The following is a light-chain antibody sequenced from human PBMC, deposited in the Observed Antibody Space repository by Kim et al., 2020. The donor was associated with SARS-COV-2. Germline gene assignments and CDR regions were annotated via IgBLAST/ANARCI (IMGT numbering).Light chain of an antibody. CDR2: LTSNGSH. CDR1: SGHSSYV. J-gene: IGLJ1*01. CDR3: QTWGTGIHV. V-gene: IGLV4-69*01. Sequence: SVKLTFTLSSGHSSYVIAWHQQQPEKAPRYLMRLTSNGSHVKGAGIPDRFSGSSSGTERYLTISSLQSEDEADYFCQTWGTGIHVFGTGTKVTV.